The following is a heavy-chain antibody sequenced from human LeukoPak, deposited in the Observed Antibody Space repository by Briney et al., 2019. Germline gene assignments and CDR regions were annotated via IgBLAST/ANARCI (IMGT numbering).Heavy chain of an antibody. D-gene: IGHD4-23*01. V-gene: IGHV4-61*01. CDR3: ARDIAYGANSLDY. CDR2: IYYSGST. J-gene: IGHJ4*02. CDR1: GGSVSSGIYY. Sequence: PSETLSLTCTVSGGSVSSGIYYWTWIRQPPGKGLEWIGYIYYSGSTNYNPSLKSRVTISVDTSKNQFSLKLSSVTAADTDVSYCARDIAYGANSLDYWGQGTLVTVSS.